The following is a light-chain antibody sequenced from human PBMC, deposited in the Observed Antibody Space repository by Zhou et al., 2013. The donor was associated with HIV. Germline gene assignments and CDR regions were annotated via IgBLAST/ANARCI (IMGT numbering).Light chain of an antibody. Sequence: DIVLTQSPATLSLSPGERATLSCRASQSVSSSLAWYQQKPGQAPRLLIYEAFNRAAGVPARFSGSGSGTDFTLTISSLEPEDFAVYYCQQRSNWPPEVSFGGGTKVVI. CDR1: QSVSSS. CDR2: EAF. V-gene: IGKV3-11*01. CDR3: QQRSNWPPEVS. J-gene: IGKJ4*01.